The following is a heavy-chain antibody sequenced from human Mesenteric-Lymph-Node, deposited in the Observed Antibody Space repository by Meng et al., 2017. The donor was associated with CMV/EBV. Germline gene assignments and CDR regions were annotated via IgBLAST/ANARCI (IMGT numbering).Heavy chain of an antibody. CDR2: TSSSGSTL. D-gene: IGHD5-24*01. J-gene: IGHJ4*02. CDR1: GFTFDDYA. V-gene: IGHV3-48*03. CDR3: ARDSDSYSALDY. Sequence: GESLKISCAASGFTFDDYAMHWVRQAPGKGLEWVSYTSSSGSTLYYADSVKGRFTISRDNAKNSLYLQMNSLRAEDTAVYFCARDSDSYSALDYWGQGTLVTVSS.